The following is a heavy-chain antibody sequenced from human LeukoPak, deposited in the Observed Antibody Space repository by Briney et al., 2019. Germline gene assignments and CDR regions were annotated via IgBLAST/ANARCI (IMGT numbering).Heavy chain of an antibody. V-gene: IGHV3-74*01. CDR1: GFIFSDYW. D-gene: IGHD3-16*01. Sequence: GGSLRLSCAVSGFIFSDYWMHWVRQGPGKGLEWLSRIKSDGTTTYADSVEGRFTVSRDNAKNTLYLQMHSLRTEDTAVYYCARDYKFGLDYWGQGTLVTVSS. CDR2: IKSDGTT. J-gene: IGHJ4*02. CDR3: ARDYKFGLDY.